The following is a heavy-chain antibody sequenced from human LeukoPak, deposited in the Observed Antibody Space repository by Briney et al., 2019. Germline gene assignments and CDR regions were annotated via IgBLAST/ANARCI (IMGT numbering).Heavy chain of an antibody. CDR1: GFTFSKYW. CDR3: ATKQWLAPPPDS. V-gene: IGHV3-74*01. J-gene: IGHJ4*02. Sequence: GGSLRLSFAASGFTFSKYWMLWVRQAPGKGLESVSRINTDGTVTTYADSVKGRFTVSRDNADNTMFLQMNSVRDEDTAVYYCATKQWLAPPPDSWGQGTPVTVSS. CDR2: INTDGTVT. D-gene: IGHD6-19*01.